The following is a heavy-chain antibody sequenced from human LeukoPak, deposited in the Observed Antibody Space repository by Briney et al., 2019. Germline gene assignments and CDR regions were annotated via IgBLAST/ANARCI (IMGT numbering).Heavy chain of an antibody. CDR2: ISYEGSNK. D-gene: IGHD3-10*01. CDR3: AKADLLWFGELSFDY. Sequence: PGRSLRLSCAASGFTFSSYCMHWVRQAPGKGLEWVAVISYEGSNKYYADSVKGRFTISRDNSKNTLYLNMNSLRAEDTAVYYCAKADLLWFGELSFDYWGQGTLVTVSS. V-gene: IGHV3-30*18. J-gene: IGHJ4*02. CDR1: GFTFSSYC.